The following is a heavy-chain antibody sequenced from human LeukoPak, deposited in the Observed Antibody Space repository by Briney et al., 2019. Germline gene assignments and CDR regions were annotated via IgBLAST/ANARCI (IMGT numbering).Heavy chain of an antibody. J-gene: IGHJ6*03. CDR1: GFTFDDYA. Sequence: TGGSLRLSCAASGFTFDDYAMHWVRQAPGKGLEWVSLISWDGGSTYYADSVKGRFTISRDNSKNSLYLQMNSLRAEDTASYYCAKSRLDYYYYMDVWGKGTTVTVSS. V-gene: IGHV3-43D*03. CDR2: ISWDGGST. CDR3: AKSRLDYYYYMDV.